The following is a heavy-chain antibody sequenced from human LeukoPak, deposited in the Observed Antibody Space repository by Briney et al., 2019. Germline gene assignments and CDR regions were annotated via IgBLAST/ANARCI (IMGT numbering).Heavy chain of an antibody. J-gene: IGHJ4*02. D-gene: IGHD4-17*01. CDR1: GGSSSGYY. Sequence: PSETLSLTCAVYGGSSSGYYWSWIRQPPGKGLEWIGEINHSGSTNYNPSLKSRVTISVDTSKNQFSLKLSSVTAADTAVYYCARGGRYGDYGIDYWGQGTLVTVSS. CDR3: ARGGRYGDYGIDY. V-gene: IGHV4-34*01. CDR2: INHSGST.